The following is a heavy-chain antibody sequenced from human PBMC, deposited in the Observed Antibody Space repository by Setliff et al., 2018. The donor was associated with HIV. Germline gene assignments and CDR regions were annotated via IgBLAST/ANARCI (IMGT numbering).Heavy chain of an antibody. V-gene: IGHV3-74*01. CDR3: VRQVSYYHFYMDV. Sequence: HPGGSLRLSCAAPGFTFSIHAMSWVRQAPGKGLMWVSRLNSDGRSTTYADSVKGRFTISRDNARNTVFLQMNSLRAEDTAVYYCVRQVSYYHFYMDVWGKGTTVTVSS. D-gene: IGHD6-6*01. CDR1: GFTFSIHA. CDR2: LNSDGRST. J-gene: IGHJ6*03.